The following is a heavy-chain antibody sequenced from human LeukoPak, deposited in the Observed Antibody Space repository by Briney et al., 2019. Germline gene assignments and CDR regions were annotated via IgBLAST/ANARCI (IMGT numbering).Heavy chain of an antibody. D-gene: IGHD2-15*01. V-gene: IGHV3-23*01. Sequence: GGSLRLSCAASGFTFSSYAMSWVRQAPGKGLEWVSAISGSGGSTYYADSVKGRFTISRDNSKNTLYLQMNSLRAEDTAVYYCVKDDCSGGSCYPDYWGQGTLVTVSS. CDR1: GFTFSSYA. CDR3: VKDDCSGGSCYPDY. CDR2: ISGSGGST. J-gene: IGHJ4*02.